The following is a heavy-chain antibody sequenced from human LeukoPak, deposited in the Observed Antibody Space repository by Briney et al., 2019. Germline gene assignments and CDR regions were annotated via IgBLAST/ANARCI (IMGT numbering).Heavy chain of an antibody. CDR3: TRSPLRNAPDY. D-gene: IGHD4-11*01. V-gene: IGHV4-30-2*01. CDR1: GGSISSGGYY. J-gene: IGHJ4*02. CDR2: IYHSGST. Sequence: SETESLTCTVSGGSISSGGYYCSWIRQPPGKGLEWIGYIYHSGSTYYNPSLKSRVTISVDRSKNQFSLKLSSVTAADTAVYYCTRSPLRNAPDYWGQGTLVTVSS.